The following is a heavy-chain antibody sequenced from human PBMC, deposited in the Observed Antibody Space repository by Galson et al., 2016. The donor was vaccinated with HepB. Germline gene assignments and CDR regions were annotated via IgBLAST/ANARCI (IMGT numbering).Heavy chain of an antibody. J-gene: IGHJ4*02. CDR2: VYYSGST. CDR1: GGSISSYY. CDR3: ASAVTGSFDF. Sequence: SETLSLTCTVSGGSISSYYWSWIRQPPGKGLEWIGYVYYSGSTNYNSSLKSRVTLSLDTSENQFSLKLNSVTAADTAVYYCASAVTGSFDFWGQGTLVTVSS. D-gene: IGHD4-11*01. V-gene: IGHV4-59*01.